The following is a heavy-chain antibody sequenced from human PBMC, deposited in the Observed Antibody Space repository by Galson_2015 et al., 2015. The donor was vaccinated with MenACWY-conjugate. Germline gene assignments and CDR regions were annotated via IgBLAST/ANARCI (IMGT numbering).Heavy chain of an antibody. J-gene: IGHJ4*02. V-gene: IGHV7-4-1*02. CDR2: INTNTGNP. Sequence: SVKVSCKASGYTFTNYAINWVRQAPGQGLEWLGWINTNTGNPTYSQAFTGRFVFSLDTSVSTAYLQISSLKAEDAAVYYCVRDPEPIPSSGASGRFDHWGQGTLVTVSS. D-gene: IGHD3-10*01. CDR1: GYTFTNYA. CDR3: VRDPEPIPSSGASGRFDH.